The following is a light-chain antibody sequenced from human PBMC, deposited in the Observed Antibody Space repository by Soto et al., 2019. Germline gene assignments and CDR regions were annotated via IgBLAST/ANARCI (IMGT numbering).Light chain of an antibody. CDR3: QQANSFPIT. CDR1: QSISSW. Sequence: DSPMTQSPSTLSASVGDRVTITCRASQSISSWLAWYQQKPGKAPKLLIYDASSLESGVPSRFSGSGSGTDFTLTISGLRPEDFATYYCQQANSFPITFGQGTRLEIK. V-gene: IGKV1-5*01. J-gene: IGKJ5*01. CDR2: DAS.